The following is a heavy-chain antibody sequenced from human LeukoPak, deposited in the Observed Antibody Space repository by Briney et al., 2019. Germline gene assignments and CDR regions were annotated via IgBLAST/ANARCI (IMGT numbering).Heavy chain of an antibody. V-gene: IGHV3-23*01. CDR3: AKEGYASGWLDS. CDR1: RFTFSSYV. D-gene: IGHD6-19*01. Sequence: GGSLRLSCAASRFTFSSYVMTWVRQAPGKGLEWVSAITGTGDTTYYTPSVRGRFTISRDNSKSTLYLQMNSLRADDTAVYYCAKEGYASGWLDSWGQGTPVTVSS. CDR2: ITGTGDTT. J-gene: IGHJ4*02.